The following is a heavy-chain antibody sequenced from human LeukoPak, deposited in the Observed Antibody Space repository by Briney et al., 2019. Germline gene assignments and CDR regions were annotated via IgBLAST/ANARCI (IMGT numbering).Heavy chain of an antibody. Sequence: GGSLRLSCAASGFTFSGSAMHWVRQASGKGLEWVGRTRSKANSYATAYAASVKGRFTISRDDSKNTAYLQMNSLKTEDTAVYYCTKGWELPNWFDPWGQGTLVTVSS. D-gene: IGHD1-7*01. V-gene: IGHV3-73*01. J-gene: IGHJ5*02. CDR2: TRSKANSYAT. CDR3: TKGWELPNWFDP. CDR1: GFTFSGSA.